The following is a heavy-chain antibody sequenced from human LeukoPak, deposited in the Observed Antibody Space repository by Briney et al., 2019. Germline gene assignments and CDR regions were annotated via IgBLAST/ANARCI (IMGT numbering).Heavy chain of an antibody. CDR2: INPSGGST. Sequence: GASVKVSCKASGYTFTSYHMHWLRQAPGQGLEWMGIINPSGGSTNYAQKFQGRVTMTRDTSTSTVYMELSSLRSDDTAVYYCARVRVFGETNNWFDPWGQGTLVTVSS. V-gene: IGHV1-46*01. CDR3: ARVRVFGETNNWFDP. CDR1: GYTFTSYH. J-gene: IGHJ5*02. D-gene: IGHD3-10*01.